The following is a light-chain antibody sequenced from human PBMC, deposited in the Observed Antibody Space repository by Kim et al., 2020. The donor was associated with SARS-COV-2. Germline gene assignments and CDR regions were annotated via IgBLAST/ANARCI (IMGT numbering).Light chain of an antibody. CDR3: QQYTSHPYT. CDR2: DAS. Sequence: SASVGDRVTISCRASQSISSWLAWYRHRPVKAPELLIYDASSLRKGVPSRFGGSGFETEFTLTIYSLQPDDFATYFCQQYTSHPYTFGQGTKLEI. J-gene: IGKJ2*01. CDR1: QSISSW. V-gene: IGKV1-5*01.